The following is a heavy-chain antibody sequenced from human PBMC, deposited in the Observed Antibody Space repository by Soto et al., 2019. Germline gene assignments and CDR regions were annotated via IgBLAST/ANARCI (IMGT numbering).Heavy chain of an antibody. CDR3: ARYAVAAPIGFDY. J-gene: IGHJ4*02. V-gene: IGHV4-59*12. CDR1: GGSISSYY. D-gene: IGHD6-19*01. CDR2: IYYSGST. Sequence: PSETLSLTCTVSGGSISSYYWSWIRQPPGKGLEWIGYIYYSGSTNYNPSLKSRVTISVDTSKNQFSLKLSSVTAADTAVYYCARYAVAAPIGFDYWGQGTLVTVSS.